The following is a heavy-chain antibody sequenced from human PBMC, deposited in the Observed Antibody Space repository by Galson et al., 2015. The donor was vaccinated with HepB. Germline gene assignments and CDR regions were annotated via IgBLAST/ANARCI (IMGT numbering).Heavy chain of an antibody. D-gene: IGHD5-18*01. Sequence: QSGAEVKKPGESLRISCKGSGDQFTSYWIHWVRQMPGKGLEWMGRIDPSDSSTNYSPSFQGHVTISVDKSISTAYVQWSSLKAPDTAMYYCAAYSYGGYWGQGTLVTVSS. CDR3: AAYSYGGY. J-gene: IGHJ4*02. V-gene: IGHV5-10-1*01. CDR1: GDQFTSYW. CDR2: IDPSDSST.